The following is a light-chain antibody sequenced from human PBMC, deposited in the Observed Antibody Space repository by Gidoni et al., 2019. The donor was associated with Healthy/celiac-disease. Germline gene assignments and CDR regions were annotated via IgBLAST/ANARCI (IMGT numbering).Light chain of an antibody. CDR3: QQSYSTPPYT. J-gene: IGKJ2*01. Sequence: DIQMTQSPSSLSASGGDRVTITCRASQSISSYLNWYKQKPGKAPKLLIYAESSLKSGVPSRLSGSGSGTDFTLTISSLQHEDCATYYCQQSYSTPPYTFXQXTKLESK. V-gene: IGKV1-39*01. CDR2: AES. CDR1: QSISSY.